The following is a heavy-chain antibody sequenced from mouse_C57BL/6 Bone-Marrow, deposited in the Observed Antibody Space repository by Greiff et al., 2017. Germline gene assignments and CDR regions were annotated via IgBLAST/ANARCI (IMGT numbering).Heavy chain of an antibody. V-gene: IGHV2-5*01. CDR3: AKNRYYYGLYFDY. Sequence: VQLQQSGPGLVQPSQSLSITCTVSGFSLTSYGVHWVRQSPGKGLEWLGVIWRGGSTDYNAAFMSRLSITKDNSKSPVFFKMNSLQADDTAIYYCAKNRYYYGLYFDYWGQGTTLTVSS. J-gene: IGHJ2*01. CDR2: IWRGGST. CDR1: GFSLTSYG. D-gene: IGHD1-1*01.